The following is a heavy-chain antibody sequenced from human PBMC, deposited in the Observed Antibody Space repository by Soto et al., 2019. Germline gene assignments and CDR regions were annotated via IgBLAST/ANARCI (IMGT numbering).Heavy chain of an antibody. Sequence: QVQLVQSGAEVKKPGSSVKVSCKASGGTFSSYTISWVRQAPGQGLEWMGRIIPILGIANYAQKFQGRVTITADKSTSTAYMELSSLRSEDTAVYYCARATTIGYCSSTSCYGGWIDYWGQGTLVTVSS. CDR2: IIPILGIA. D-gene: IGHD2-2*01. CDR3: ARATTIGYCSSTSCYGGWIDY. V-gene: IGHV1-69*02. CDR1: GGTFSSYT. J-gene: IGHJ4*02.